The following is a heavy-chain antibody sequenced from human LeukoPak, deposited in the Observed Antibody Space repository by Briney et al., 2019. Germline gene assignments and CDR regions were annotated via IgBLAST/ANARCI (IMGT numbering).Heavy chain of an antibody. V-gene: IGHV3-30*02. Sequence: PGGSLTLSCAASGCTFSSYGMHWVRQAPRKGLERVSFIRFDGSNKYYADSVQGRLTITRDNSKNTLYLQMNSLRAEDTAVYYCAKDGGEYYDILTGYYPRLYYMDVWGKGTTVTISS. J-gene: IGHJ6*03. CDR1: GCTFSSYG. D-gene: IGHD3-9*01. CDR2: IRFDGSNK. CDR3: AKDGGEYYDILTGYYPRLYYMDV.